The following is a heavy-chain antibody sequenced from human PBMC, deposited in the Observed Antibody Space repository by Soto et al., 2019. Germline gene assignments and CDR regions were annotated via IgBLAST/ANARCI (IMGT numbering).Heavy chain of an antibody. D-gene: IGHD5-12*01. V-gene: IGHV3-20*01. Sequence: GGSLRLSCAAAGFTFDDYGMGWVRQAPGKGLEWVSGINWNGGRTGYADSVKGRFTISRDNAKNSLYLQMNSLRAEDTALYHCARDARSGYDRSFDYWGQGTLVTVSS. J-gene: IGHJ4*02. CDR1: GFTFDDYG. CDR2: INWNGGRT. CDR3: ARDARSGYDRSFDY.